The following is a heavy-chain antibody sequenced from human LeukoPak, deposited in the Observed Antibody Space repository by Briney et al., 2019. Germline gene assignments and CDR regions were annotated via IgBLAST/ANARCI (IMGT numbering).Heavy chain of an antibody. D-gene: IGHD3-10*01. CDR3: ASGGPYYYGSGSYPH. CDR2: VYYSGSA. V-gene: IGHV4-59*08. Sequence: PSETLSLTCTVSSGSISSYYWSWIRQPPGKGLEWIGYVYYSGSANYNPSLKSRVTISVDTSKNQFSLKLSSVTAADTAVYYCASGGPYYYGSGSYPHWGQGTLVTVSS. CDR1: SGSISSYY. J-gene: IGHJ4*02.